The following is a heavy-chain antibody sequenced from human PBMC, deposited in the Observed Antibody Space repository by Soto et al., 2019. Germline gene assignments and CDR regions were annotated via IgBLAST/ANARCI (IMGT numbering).Heavy chain of an antibody. Sequence: HPGGSLRLSCAASGFTFSCYDMSWVRQATGKGLEWVSGIGTAGDTYCPDSVKGRFTISRDNSKNTLYLQMNSLRAEDTAVYYCAKDMVRGVIPPILDYWGQGTLVTVSS. D-gene: IGHD3-10*01. CDR1: GFTFSCYD. CDR3: AKDMVRGVIPPILDY. V-gene: IGHV3-13*04. CDR2: IGTAGDT. J-gene: IGHJ4*02.